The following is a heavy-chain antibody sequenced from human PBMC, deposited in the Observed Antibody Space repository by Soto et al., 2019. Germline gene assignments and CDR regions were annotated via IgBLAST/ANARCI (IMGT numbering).Heavy chain of an antibody. CDR3: ARVLRGSGDWFDP. Sequence: EVQLVESGGGLVQPGGSLRLSCAASGFTFSSYWMHWVRQTPGKGLVWVSRISTDGDITTYADSVKGRFTISRDNAKNTVYLQMNSLIAEDTAVYYCARVLRGSGDWFDPWGQGTLVTVSS. CDR2: ISTDGDIT. V-gene: IGHV3-74*01. D-gene: IGHD6-25*01. CDR1: GFTFSSYW. J-gene: IGHJ5*02.